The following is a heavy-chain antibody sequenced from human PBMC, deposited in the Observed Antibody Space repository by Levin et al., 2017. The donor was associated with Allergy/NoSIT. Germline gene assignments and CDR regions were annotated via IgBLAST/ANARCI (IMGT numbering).Heavy chain of an antibody. V-gene: IGHV1-18*01. CDR3: ARVAGYCTNGVCHRGWFDP. J-gene: IGHJ5*02. Sequence: GESLKISCKASGYTFTSYGISWVRQAPGQGLEWMGWISAYNGNTNYAQKLQGRVTMTTDTSTSTAYMELRSLRSDDTAVYYCARVAGYCTNGVCHRGWFDPWGQGTLVTVSS. D-gene: IGHD2-8*01. CDR1: GYTFTSYG. CDR2: ISAYNGNT.